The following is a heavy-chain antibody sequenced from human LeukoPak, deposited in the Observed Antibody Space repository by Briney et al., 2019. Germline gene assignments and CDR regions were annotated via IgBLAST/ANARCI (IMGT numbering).Heavy chain of an antibody. J-gene: IGHJ4*02. CDR2: IYYSGST. V-gene: IGHV4-30-4*01. CDR3: ARASSMIVVWFDY. CDR1: GGSISSGDYY. Sequence: SQTLSLTCTVSGGSISSGDYYWRWLRQPPGKGLEWIGYIYYSGSTYYNLSLKSRVTISVDTSKNQFSLKLSSVTAADTAVYYCARASSMIVVWFDYWGQGTLVTVSS. D-gene: IGHD3-22*01.